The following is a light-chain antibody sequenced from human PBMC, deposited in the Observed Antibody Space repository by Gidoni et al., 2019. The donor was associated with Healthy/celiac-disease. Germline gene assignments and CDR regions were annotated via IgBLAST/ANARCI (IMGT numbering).Light chain of an antibody. CDR3: QAWDSSTAV. CDR1: KLEDKY. CDR2: QDT. V-gene: IGLV3-1*01. Sequence: SYELTQAPSVLVSPGQTATITCSGDKLEDKYVCWYQVKPGQSPVLVIYQDTKRPSGIPERFSASNSGNTATLTVSGTQAMDEADYFCQAWDSSTAVFGTGTKVTVL. J-gene: IGLJ1*01.